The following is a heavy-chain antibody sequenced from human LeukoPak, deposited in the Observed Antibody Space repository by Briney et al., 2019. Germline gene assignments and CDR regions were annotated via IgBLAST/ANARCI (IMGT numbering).Heavy chain of an antibody. CDR1: GFTFSSYA. Sequence: PGGSLRLSCAASGFTFSSYAMSWVRQAPGKGLEWVSAISGSGGSTYYADSVKGRFTISRDNAKNSLDLQMSSLRAEDTALYYCARGQLGSGYPGDFDYWGQGTLVTVSS. D-gene: IGHD3-22*01. CDR2: ISGSGGST. J-gene: IGHJ4*02. V-gene: IGHV3-23*01. CDR3: ARGQLGSGYPGDFDY.